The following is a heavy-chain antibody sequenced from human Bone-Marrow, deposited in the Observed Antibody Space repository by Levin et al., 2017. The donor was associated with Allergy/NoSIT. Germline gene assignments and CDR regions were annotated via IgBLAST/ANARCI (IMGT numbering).Heavy chain of an antibody. CDR3: ASLRWYFDV. CDR2: VYYSGST. V-gene: IGHV4-39*01. Sequence: SQTLSLTCTVSGGSLSSSSYYWGWIRQPPGKGLEWIGSVYYSGSTYYNPSLKSRVTISVDTSKNQFSLKWRSVTGADTAVYYCASLRWYFDVWGRGTLVTVSS. CDR1: GGSLSSSSYY. J-gene: IGHJ2*01.